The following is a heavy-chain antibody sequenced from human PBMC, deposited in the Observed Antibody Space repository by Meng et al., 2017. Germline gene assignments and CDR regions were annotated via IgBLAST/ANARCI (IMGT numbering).Heavy chain of an antibody. CDR3: ARVPAVAGYDAFDI. D-gene: IGHD6-19*01. Sequence: GGSLRLSCAASGFTFSSYSMNWVRQAPGKGLEWVSSISSSSSYIYSADSVKGRFTISRDNAKNSLYLQMNSLRAEDTAVYYCARVPAVAGYDAFDIWGQGTMVTVSS. CDR2: ISSSSSYI. J-gene: IGHJ3*02. CDR1: GFTFSSYS. V-gene: IGHV3-21*01.